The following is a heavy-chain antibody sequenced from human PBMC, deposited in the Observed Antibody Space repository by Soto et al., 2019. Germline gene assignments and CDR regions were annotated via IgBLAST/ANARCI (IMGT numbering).Heavy chain of an antibody. CDR3: ARGSDGSGSYYKRGHWFDP. Sequence: SEPLSHTCAVYGGSFSGYYWSWIRQPPGKGLEWIGEINHSGSTNYNPSLKSRVTISVDTSKNQFSLKLSSVTAADTAVYYCARGSDGSGSYYKRGHWFDPWGQGTLVTVSS. J-gene: IGHJ5*02. CDR1: GGSFSGYY. CDR2: INHSGST. D-gene: IGHD3-10*01. V-gene: IGHV4-34*01.